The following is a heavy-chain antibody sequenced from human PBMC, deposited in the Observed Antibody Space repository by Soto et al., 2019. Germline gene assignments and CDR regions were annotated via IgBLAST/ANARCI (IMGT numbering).Heavy chain of an antibody. CDR3: ARGDTPMITGMDSFDI. D-gene: IGHD5-18*01. V-gene: IGHV3-7*01. Sequence: PGGSLRLSCAASGFTFSRYWMNWVRQAPVEGLEWVANIKQDGTEKNYVDSVKGRFTISRDNARNSLYLQMDSLRAEDTAVYFCARGDTPMITGMDSFDIWGQGTMVTVSS. CDR1: GFTFSRYW. CDR2: IKQDGTEK. J-gene: IGHJ3*02.